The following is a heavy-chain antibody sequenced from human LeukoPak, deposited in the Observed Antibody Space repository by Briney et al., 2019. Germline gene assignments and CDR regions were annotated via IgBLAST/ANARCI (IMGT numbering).Heavy chain of an antibody. V-gene: IGHV3-13*01. D-gene: IGHD1-26*01. CDR1: GFTFSSYD. J-gene: IGHJ4*02. Sequence: GGSLRLSCAASGFTFSSYDMHWVRQATGKGLEWVSAIGTAGDTYYPGSVKGRFTISRENAKNSLYLQMNSLRAGDTAVYYCARAEYSGSYLMGLVYWGQGTLVTVSS. CDR3: ARAEYSGSYLMGLVY. CDR2: IGTAGDT.